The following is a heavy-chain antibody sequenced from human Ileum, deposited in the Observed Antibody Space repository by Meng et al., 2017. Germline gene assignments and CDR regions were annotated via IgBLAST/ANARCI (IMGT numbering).Heavy chain of an antibody. CDR2: MKLGGSP. Sequence: QVQLDAAGAGLVVPSGTRCLTCVVSGRSIGRSDWWSWGRQLSGKGLEWIAGMKLGGSPNNNPSLKSRVTMSVDKSNDHLSLQLASVTAADTAVYYCAHIFDSWGQGTLVTVSS. V-gene: IGHV4-4*02. CDR3: AHIFDS. J-gene: IGHJ4*02. CDR1: GRSIGRSDW.